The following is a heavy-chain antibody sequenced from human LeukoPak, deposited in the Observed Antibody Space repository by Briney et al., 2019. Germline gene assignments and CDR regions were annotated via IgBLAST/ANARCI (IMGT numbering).Heavy chain of an antibody. J-gene: IGHJ4*02. Sequence: PSETLSLTCTVSGGSISSYYWSWIRQPPGKGLEWIGYIYYSGSTNYNPSLKSRVTISVDTSKNQFSLKLSSVTAADTAVYYCARQAESRIAVAATGLYYFDYWGQGTLVTVSS. CDR1: GGSISSYY. D-gene: IGHD6-19*01. V-gene: IGHV4-59*08. CDR2: IYYSGST. CDR3: ARQAESRIAVAATGLYYFDY.